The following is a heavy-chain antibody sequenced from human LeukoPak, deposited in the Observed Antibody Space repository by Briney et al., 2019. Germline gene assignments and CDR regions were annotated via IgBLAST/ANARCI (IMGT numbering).Heavy chain of an antibody. V-gene: IGHV3-53*01. J-gene: IGHJ4*02. CDR2: IYSGGST. Sequence: GGSLRLSCAASGFTVSSNYMSWVRQAPGKGLEWVSVIYSGGSTYYADSVKGRFTISRDNSKNTLYLQMNSLRAEDTAVYYCARLYSSVFGGTHVDYWGQGTLVTVSS. CDR1: GFTVSSNY. CDR3: ARLYSSVFGGTHVDY. D-gene: IGHD6-25*01.